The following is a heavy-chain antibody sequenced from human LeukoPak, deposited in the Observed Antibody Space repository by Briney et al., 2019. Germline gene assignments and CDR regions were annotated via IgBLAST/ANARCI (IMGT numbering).Heavy chain of an antibody. Sequence: PSETLSLTCAVSGYSISSGYCWGWIRQPPGKGLEWIGSIYHSGSTYYNPSLKSRVTISVDTSKNQFSLKLSSVTAADTAVYYCARVPSYCTGGSCYTQYYFDYWGQGTLVTVSS. J-gene: IGHJ4*02. CDR2: IYHSGST. V-gene: IGHV4-38-2*01. CDR1: GYSISSGYC. CDR3: ARVPSYCTGGSCYTQYYFDY. D-gene: IGHD2-15*01.